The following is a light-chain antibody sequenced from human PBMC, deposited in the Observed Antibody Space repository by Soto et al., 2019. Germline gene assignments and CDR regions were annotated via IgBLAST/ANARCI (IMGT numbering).Light chain of an antibody. V-gene: IGKV4-1*01. CDR2: WTS. CDR1: QSVFYSSKSKNY. J-gene: IGKJ4*01. CDR3: QQFHSTPFT. Sequence: DIVMTQSPDSLALSLGERATINCKSSQSVFYSSKSKNYLAWYQQKPGQPPKLLIYWTSIRDSGVPDRFSGSGSVTDFTLTISSLQAEDVAVYYCQQFHSTPFTFGGGTKVEIK.